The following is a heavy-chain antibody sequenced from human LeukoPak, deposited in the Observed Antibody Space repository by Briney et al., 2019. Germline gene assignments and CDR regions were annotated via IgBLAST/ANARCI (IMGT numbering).Heavy chain of an antibody. CDR3: ARDPSQSAGFFDD. Sequence: SETLSLTCTVSGGSTSGYYWTWIRQPPGKRLEWIGYIYYSGSTNYNPSLKSRVTISVDTSKNQFSLKLTSVTAADTAIYYCARDPSQSAGFFDDWGQGTLVTVSS. CDR1: GGSTSGYY. CDR2: IYYSGST. J-gene: IGHJ4*02. D-gene: IGHD3-9*01. V-gene: IGHV4-59*01.